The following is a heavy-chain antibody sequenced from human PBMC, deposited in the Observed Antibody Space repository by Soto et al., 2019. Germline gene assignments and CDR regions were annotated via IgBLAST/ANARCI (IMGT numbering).Heavy chain of an antibody. CDR3: ARQQLLWFGELTRLGGMDV. Sequence: EVQLVQSGAEVKKPGESLKISCKGSGYSFTSYWIGWVRQMPGKGLEWMGIIYPGESDTRYSPSFQGQVTISADKSISTAYLQWISLKASDTAMYYCARQQLLWFGELTRLGGMDVWCQGTTVTVSS. D-gene: IGHD3-10*01. CDR2: IYPGESDT. V-gene: IGHV5-51*01. CDR1: GYSFTSYW. J-gene: IGHJ6*02.